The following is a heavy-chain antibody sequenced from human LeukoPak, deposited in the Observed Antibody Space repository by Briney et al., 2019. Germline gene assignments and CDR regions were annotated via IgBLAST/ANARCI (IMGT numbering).Heavy chain of an antibody. D-gene: IGHD5-24*01. Sequence: GGSLRLSCAASGFTFSSYWMTWVRQAPGKGLERVANIKQDGSEKYYVDSVKGRFTISRDNAKNSLYLQMNSLRAEDTAVYYCAGGRDVYRYWGQGTLVTVSS. J-gene: IGHJ4*02. CDR2: IKQDGSEK. CDR1: GFTFSSYW. V-gene: IGHV3-7*01. CDR3: AGGRDVYRY.